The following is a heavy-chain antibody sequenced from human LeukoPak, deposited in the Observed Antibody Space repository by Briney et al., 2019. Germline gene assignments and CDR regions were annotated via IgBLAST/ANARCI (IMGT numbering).Heavy chain of an antibody. Sequence: SGXTFXXXXXXXXRXXXGXGXXXXXXIRGSGGSTYYADSVKGRFTISRDNSKNTLYLQMNSLRVEDTASYYCATSVVGLSYDEHFQHWGQGTLVTVSS. CDR2: IRGSGGST. J-gene: IGHJ1*01. CDR3: ATSVVGLSYDEHFQH. V-gene: IGHV3-23*01. D-gene: IGHD2-15*01. CDR1: GXTFXXXX.